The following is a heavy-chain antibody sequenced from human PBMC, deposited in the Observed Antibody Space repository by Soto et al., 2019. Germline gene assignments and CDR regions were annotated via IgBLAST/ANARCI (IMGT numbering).Heavy chain of an antibody. CDR2: ISYSGRT. CDR1: GGSISSTAYY. Sequence: PSETVSLTCTVSGGSISSTAYYWGWIRQPPGKGLDWIGYISYSGRTYFNPSLKSRVSISVDTSKTQFSLNLSSVTAADTAVYYCARAPFSGYDNWFDPWGQGALVTVS. D-gene: IGHD5-12*01. J-gene: IGHJ5*02. CDR3: ARAPFSGYDNWFDP. V-gene: IGHV4-39*01.